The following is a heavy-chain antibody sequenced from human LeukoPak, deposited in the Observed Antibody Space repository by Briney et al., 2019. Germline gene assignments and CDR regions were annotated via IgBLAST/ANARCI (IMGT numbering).Heavy chain of an antibody. J-gene: IGHJ4*02. CDR3: AKTGRGTTTFHYFDY. V-gene: IGHV3-23*01. D-gene: IGHD1-26*01. Sequence: TGGSLRLSCTVSGFTFRKYIMTWVRRAPGKGLEWVSVISGSGGSTYHADSVKGRFTISRDNSKNTLFLQMNSLRAEDTAVYYCAKTGRGTTTFHYFDYWGQGTLVTVSS. CDR1: GFTFRKYI. CDR2: ISGSGGST.